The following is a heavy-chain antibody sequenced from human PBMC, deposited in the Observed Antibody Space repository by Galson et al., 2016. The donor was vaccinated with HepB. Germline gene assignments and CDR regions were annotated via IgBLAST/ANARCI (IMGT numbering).Heavy chain of an antibody. CDR3: ARVPRPLYESTGVYFYGMDV. CDR1: GYTFNNYV. Sequence: CKDSGYTFNNYVISWVRQAPGQGLEWVGWISAYNGKTNFPEKYLGRVTLTTDTSTRTAYMELRSLRSGDTAVDDCARVPRPLYESTGVYFYGMDVWGQGTTVTVSS. CDR2: ISAYNGKT. J-gene: IGHJ6*02. D-gene: IGHD3-22*01. V-gene: IGHV1-18*01.